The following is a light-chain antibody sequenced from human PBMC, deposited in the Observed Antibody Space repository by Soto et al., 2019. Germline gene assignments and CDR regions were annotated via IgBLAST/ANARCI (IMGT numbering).Light chain of an antibody. CDR2: DAS. CDR3: QQYNTHWT. CDR1: QTISHW. Sequence: DIHLTQSPSTLSASVGDRVTITCRASQTISHWLAWYQQKPGKAPKLLIFDASNLENGVPSRFSGSGSGTEFTLTITGLQPDDFATYYCQQYNTHWTFGQGTKVEI. J-gene: IGKJ1*01. V-gene: IGKV1-5*01.